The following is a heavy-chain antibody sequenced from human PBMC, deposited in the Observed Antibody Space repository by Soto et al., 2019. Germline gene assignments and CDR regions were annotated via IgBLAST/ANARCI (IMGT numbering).Heavy chain of an antibody. D-gene: IGHD3-9*01. CDR2: IYYSGSI. V-gene: IGHV4-59*08. CDR1: GGSISSYY. CDR3: ARQGQYYDILTGYYMNYYYYGMDV. Sequence: SETLSLTCTVSGGSISSYYWSWIRQPPGKGLEWIGYIYYSGSINYNPSLKSRVTISVDTSKNQFSLKLSSVTAADTAVYYCARQGQYYDILTGYYMNYYYYGMDVWGQGTTVTVS. J-gene: IGHJ6*02.